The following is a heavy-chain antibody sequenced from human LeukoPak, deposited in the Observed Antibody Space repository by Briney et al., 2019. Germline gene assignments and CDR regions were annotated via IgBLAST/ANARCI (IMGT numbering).Heavy chain of an antibody. CDR3: ARGPTYYYDSSGYFY. Sequence: GGSLRLSCAASGFTFSSYWMHWVRQAPGKGLVWVSCINSDGSSTSYADSVKGRFTISRDNAKNTLYLQMNSLRAEDTAVYYCARGPTYYYDSSGYFYWGQGTLVTVSS. CDR2: INSDGSST. J-gene: IGHJ4*02. V-gene: IGHV3-74*01. CDR1: GFTFSSYW. D-gene: IGHD3-22*01.